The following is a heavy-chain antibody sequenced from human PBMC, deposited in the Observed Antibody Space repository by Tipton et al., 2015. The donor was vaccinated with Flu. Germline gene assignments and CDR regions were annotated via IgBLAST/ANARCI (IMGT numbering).Heavy chain of an antibody. CDR2: IFYSGST. D-gene: IGHD5-24*01. V-gene: IGHV4-59*01. CDR3: ASQRWLQSFIDY. J-gene: IGHJ4*02. Sequence: TLSLTCTVSGGSISSYYWGWIRQPPGKGLEWIGYIFYSGSTNYNPSLKSRVTMSVDTSNNRFSLNLISVTAADTAVYYCASQRWLQSFIDYWGQGTLVTFSP. CDR1: GGSISSYY.